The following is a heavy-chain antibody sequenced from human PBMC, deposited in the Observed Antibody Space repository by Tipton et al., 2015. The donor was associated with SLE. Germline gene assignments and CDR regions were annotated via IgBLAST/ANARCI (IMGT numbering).Heavy chain of an antibody. CDR2: IYYSGST. D-gene: IGHD3-16*01. CDR3: ARVLGGKLGY. CDR1: GGSISSHY. J-gene: IGHJ4*02. V-gene: IGHV4-59*11. Sequence: LRLSCTVSGGSISSHYWSWIRQPPGKGLEWIGYIYYSGSTNYNPSLKSRVTISVDTSKNQFSLKLSSVTAADTAVYYCARVLGGKLGYWGQGTPVTVSS.